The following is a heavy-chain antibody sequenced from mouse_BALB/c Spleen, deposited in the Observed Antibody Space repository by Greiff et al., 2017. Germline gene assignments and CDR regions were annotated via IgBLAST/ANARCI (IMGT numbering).Heavy chain of an antibody. V-gene: IGHV5-4*02. D-gene: IGHD1-1*01. CDR2: ISDGGSYT. CDR1: GFTFSDYY. J-gene: IGHJ2*01. CDR3: ARAGYMITTTYYFDY. Sequence: EVMLVESGGGLVKPGGSLKLSCAASGFTFSDYYMYWVRQTPEKRLEWVATISDGGSYTYYPDSVKGRFTISRDNAKNNLYLQMSSLKSEDTAMYYCARAGYMITTTYYFDYWGQGTTLTVSS.